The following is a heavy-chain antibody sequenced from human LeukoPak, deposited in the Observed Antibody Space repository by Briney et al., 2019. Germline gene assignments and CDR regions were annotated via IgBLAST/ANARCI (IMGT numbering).Heavy chain of an antibody. Sequence: GASVKVSCKASGYTFTGYYMHWVRQAPGQGLEWMGWMNPNSGGTNYAQKFQGRVTMTRDTSISTAYMELSRLRSDDTAVYYCAREYSSSSGLDAFDIWGQGTMVTVSS. D-gene: IGHD6-6*01. CDR1: GYTFTGYY. CDR2: MNPNSGGT. J-gene: IGHJ3*02. V-gene: IGHV1-2*02. CDR3: AREYSSSSGLDAFDI.